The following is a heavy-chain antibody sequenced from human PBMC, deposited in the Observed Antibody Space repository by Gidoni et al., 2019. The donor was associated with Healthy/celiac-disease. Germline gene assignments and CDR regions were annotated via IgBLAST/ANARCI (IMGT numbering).Heavy chain of an antibody. Sequence: SCAASGFTFSSYGMHWVRQAPGKGLVWVAVISYDGSNKYYADSVKGRFTISRDNSKNTLYLQMNSLRAEDTAVYYCAKDHLSGAALPADYWGQGTLVTVSS. D-gene: IGHD6-6*01. CDR3: AKDHLSGAALPADY. CDR1: GFTFSSYG. CDR2: ISYDGSNK. J-gene: IGHJ4*02. V-gene: IGHV3-30*18.